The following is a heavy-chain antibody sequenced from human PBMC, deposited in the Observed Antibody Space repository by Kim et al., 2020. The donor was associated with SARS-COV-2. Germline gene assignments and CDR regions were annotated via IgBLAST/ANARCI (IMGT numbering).Heavy chain of an antibody. V-gene: IGHV3-23*01. CDR2: IIGTGGGGT. J-gene: IGHJ4*02. D-gene: IGHD3-10*01. CDR1: GFIFSNYV. CDR3: AKESNYYGSGSYSRRVDYFDY. Sequence: GGSLRLSCAASGFIFSNYVMTWVRQAPGKGLEWVSSIIGTGGGGTYYADSVKRRFIISRDNSKNTLYLQMNSLRAEDTAVYYCAKESNYYGSGSYSRRVDYFDYWGQGALVTVSS.